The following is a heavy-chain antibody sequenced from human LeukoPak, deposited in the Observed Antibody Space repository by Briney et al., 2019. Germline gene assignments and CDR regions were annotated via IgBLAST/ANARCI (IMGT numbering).Heavy chain of an antibody. CDR1: GFTFSSYG. J-gene: IGHJ4*02. Sequence: PGGSLRLSCAASGFTFSSYGMHWVRQAPGKGLEWVAVISYDGSNKYYADSVRGRFTISRDNSKNTLYLQMNSLRAEDTAAYYCAKDYGSSGYYYEGEYYFDYWGQGTLVTVSS. CDR2: ISYDGSNK. CDR3: AKDYGSSGYYYEGEYYFDY. V-gene: IGHV3-30*18. D-gene: IGHD3-22*01.